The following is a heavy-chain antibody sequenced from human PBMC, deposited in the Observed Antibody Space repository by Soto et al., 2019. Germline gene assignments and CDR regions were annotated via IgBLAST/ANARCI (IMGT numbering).Heavy chain of an antibody. J-gene: IGHJ4*02. CDR1: GFTFGNFW. CDR3: ATLNSFGSDF. Sequence: PARSLRVSCGVSGFTFGNFWMHWGRQAPGKGLVWVSRVTSDGRTTNYADSVKGRFTISSDNAKNTVFLQMNSLRAEDTAVYYCATLNSFGSDFWGQGTLAPACS. V-gene: IGHV3-74*01. CDR2: VTSDGRTT. D-gene: IGHD3-3*01.